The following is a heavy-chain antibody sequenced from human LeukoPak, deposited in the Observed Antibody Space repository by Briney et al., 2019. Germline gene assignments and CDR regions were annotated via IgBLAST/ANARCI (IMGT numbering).Heavy chain of an antibody. J-gene: IGHJ4*02. Sequence: GSLRLSCAASGFTFSSYGMSWVRQAPGKGLEWIGEINHSGSTNYNPSLKSRVTISVDTSKNQFSLKLSSVTAADTAVYYCARLGYCSSTSCYGTYYFDYWGQGTLVTVSS. D-gene: IGHD2-2*01. CDR2: INHSGST. CDR1: GFTFSSYG. V-gene: IGHV4-34*01. CDR3: ARLGYCSSTSCYGTYYFDY.